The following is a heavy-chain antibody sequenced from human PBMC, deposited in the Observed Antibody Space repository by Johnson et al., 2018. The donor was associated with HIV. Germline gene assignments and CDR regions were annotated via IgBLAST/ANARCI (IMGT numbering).Heavy chain of an antibody. D-gene: IGHD1-26*01. J-gene: IGHJ3*02. CDR2: ISYDGSNK. CDR1: GFTFSSYG. Sequence: QVQLVESGGGVVQPGRSLRLSCVASGFTFSSYGMHWVRQAPGKGLEWVAVISYDGSNKYYADSVKGRLTISRDNSKNTLYLQMNSLRAEDTAVYYCAKDLFTEREDDVFDIWGQGTMVTVSS. CDR3: AKDLFTEREDDVFDI. V-gene: IGHV3-30*18.